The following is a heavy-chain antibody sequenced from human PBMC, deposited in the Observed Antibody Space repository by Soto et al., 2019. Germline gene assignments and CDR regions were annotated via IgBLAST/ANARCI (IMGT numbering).Heavy chain of an antibody. CDR1: GFTFSSYW. J-gene: IGHJ4*02. D-gene: IGHD3-3*01. V-gene: IGHV3-7*01. CDR2: IKQDGSEK. CDR3: ARDNYDFWSGYLFDY. Sequence: GGSLRLSCAASGFTFSSYWMSWVRQAPGKGLEWVANIKQDGSEKYYVDSVKGRFTISRDNAKNSLYLQMNSLRAEDTAVYYCARDNYDFWSGYLFDYWGQGTLVTVSS.